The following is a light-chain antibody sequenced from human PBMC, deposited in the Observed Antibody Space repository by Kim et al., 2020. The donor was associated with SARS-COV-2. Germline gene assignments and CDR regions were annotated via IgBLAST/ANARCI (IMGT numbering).Light chain of an antibody. J-gene: IGLJ2*01. CDR3: CSYAGSGIVV. CDR2: EVS. Sequence: GQSITMSCSGTTSDVEYYNLVSWYQQHPSKVPKLLIYEVSKRPSAVSSRFSGSKSGYTASLTISGLQAEDEADYYCCSYAGSGIVVFGGGTQLTVL. CDR1: TSDVEYYNL. V-gene: IGLV2-23*02.